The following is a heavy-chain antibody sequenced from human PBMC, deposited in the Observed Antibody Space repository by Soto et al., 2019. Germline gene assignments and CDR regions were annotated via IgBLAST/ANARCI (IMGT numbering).Heavy chain of an antibody. J-gene: IGHJ6*02. D-gene: IGHD1-26*01. CDR2: IYYSGST. V-gene: IGHV4-59*12. CDR3: ARDKVGTCCFGMDV. Sequence: SETLSLTCTVSGGSISSYYWSWIRQPPGKGLEWIGYIYYSGSTNYNPSLKSRVTISVDTSKNQFSLKLSSVTAADTGVYYCARDKVGTCCFGMDVWGQGTTVTVSS. CDR1: GGSISSYY.